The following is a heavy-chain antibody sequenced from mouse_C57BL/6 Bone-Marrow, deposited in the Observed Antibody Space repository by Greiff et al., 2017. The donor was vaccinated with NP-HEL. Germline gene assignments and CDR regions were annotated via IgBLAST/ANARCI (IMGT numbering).Heavy chain of an antibody. D-gene: IGHD1-1*01. CDR2: IHPNSGST. J-gene: IGHJ4*01. CDR1: GYTFTSYW. V-gene: IGHV1-64*01. Sequence: VKLQQPGAELVKPGASVKLSCKASGYTFTSYWMHWVKQRPGQGLEWIGMIHPNSGSTNYNEKFKSKATLTVDKSSSTAYMQLSSLTSEDSAVYYCARRDYGSSYYAMDYWGQGTSVTVSS. CDR3: ARRDYGSSYYAMDY.